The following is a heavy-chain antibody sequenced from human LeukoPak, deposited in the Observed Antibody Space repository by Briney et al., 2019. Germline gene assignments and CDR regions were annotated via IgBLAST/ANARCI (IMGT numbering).Heavy chain of an antibody. CDR2: ISAYNGNT. V-gene: IGHV1-18*01. D-gene: IGHD4-11*01. CDR3: ARDPVTTIDY. Sequence: ASVTVSCKASGYTFTSYGISWVRQPHAPGLEWMGWISAYNGNTNYAQKLQGRVTMTTDTSTSTAYMELRSLRSHDTAVYYCARDPVTTIDYWGQGTLVTHCS. CDR1: GYTFTSYG. J-gene: IGHJ4*02.